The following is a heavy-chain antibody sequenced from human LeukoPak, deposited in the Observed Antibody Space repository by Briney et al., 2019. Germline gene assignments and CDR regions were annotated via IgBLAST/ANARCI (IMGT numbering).Heavy chain of an antibody. D-gene: IGHD3-3*01. V-gene: IGHV3-23*01. Sequence: GGSLRLSCAASGFTFSSYAMSWVRQAPGKGLEWVSAISGSGGSTYYADSVKGRFTISRDNSKNTLYLQMNSLRAEDTAVYYCARVGWSPFGVVIPSYYYYGMDVWGQGTTVTVSS. CDR1: GFTFSSYA. CDR2: ISGSGGST. J-gene: IGHJ6*02. CDR3: ARVGWSPFGVVIPSYYYYGMDV.